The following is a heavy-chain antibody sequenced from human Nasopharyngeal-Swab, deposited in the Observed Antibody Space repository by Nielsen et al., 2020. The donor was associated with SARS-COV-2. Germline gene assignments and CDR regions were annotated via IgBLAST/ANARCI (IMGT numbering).Heavy chain of an antibody. J-gene: IGHJ3*02. CDR1: GFTFSSYA. D-gene: IGHD6-19*01. Sequence: GQSLKISCAASGFTFSSYAMRWVRQAPGKGLEYVSAISSNGGSTYYANSVKGRFTISRDNSKNTLYLQMGSLRAEDMAVYYCARGRSSDWYKAFDIWGQGTMVTVSS. CDR2: ISSNGGST. V-gene: IGHV3-64*01. CDR3: ARGRSSDWYKAFDI.